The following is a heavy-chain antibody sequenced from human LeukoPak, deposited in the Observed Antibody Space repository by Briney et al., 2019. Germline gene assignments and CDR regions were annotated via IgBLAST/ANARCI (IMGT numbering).Heavy chain of an antibody. D-gene: IGHD6-13*01. CDR2: IWYDGSNK. Sequence: GGSLRLSCAASGFTFSSYGMHWVRQAPGKGLEWVAVIWYDGSNKYYADSVTGRFTISRDNSKDTLYLQMNSLRAEDTAVYYCARGQLGLHYFDYWGQGTLVTVSS. CDR3: ARGQLGLHYFDY. CDR1: GFTFSSYG. V-gene: IGHV3-33*01. J-gene: IGHJ4*02.